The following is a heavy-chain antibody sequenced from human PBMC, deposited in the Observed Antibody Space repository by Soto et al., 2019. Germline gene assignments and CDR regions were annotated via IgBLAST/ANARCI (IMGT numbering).Heavy chain of an antibody. V-gene: IGHV3-11*05. J-gene: IGHJ2*01. CDR1: GFTFRDYY. Sequence: QVQLVESGGGLVKPGGSLRLSCAASGFTFRDYYMSWIRQAPGKGLEWVSYINSSSSYRNYADSVKGRLTVSRDNAKNSLSLQIDCLRAEDTAVYYCAIIITAAGARRYCDLWGRGTLVTVSP. CDR3: AIIITAAGARRYCDL. D-gene: IGHD6-13*01. CDR2: INSSSSYR.